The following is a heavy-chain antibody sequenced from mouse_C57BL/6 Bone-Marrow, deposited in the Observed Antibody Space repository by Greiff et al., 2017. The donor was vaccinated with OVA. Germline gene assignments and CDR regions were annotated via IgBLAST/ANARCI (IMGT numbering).Heavy chain of an antibody. V-gene: IGHV7-1*01. Sequence: EVKVVESGGGLVQSGRSLRLSCATSGFTFSDFYMEWVRQAPGKGLEWIAASRNKANDYTTEYSASVKGRFIVSRDTSQSILYLQMNALRAEDTAFYYCARGYDYSSYWYFDVWGTGTTVTVSS. CDR1: GFTFSDFY. D-gene: IGHD2-4*01. CDR3: ARGYDYSSYWYFDV. CDR2: SRNKANDYTT. J-gene: IGHJ1*03.